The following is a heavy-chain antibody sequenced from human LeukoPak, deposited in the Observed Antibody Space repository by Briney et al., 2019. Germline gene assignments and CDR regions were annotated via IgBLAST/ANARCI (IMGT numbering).Heavy chain of an antibody. Sequence: GGSLRLSCAASGFAFSGFAMHWVRQAPGKGLEWVAVISYDGSNKYSADSVKGRFTISRDNSKNTLYLQMNSLRAEDTAVYYCARGPLGQPTYYFDYWGQGTLVTVSS. CDR2: ISYDGSNK. V-gene: IGHV3-30*04. J-gene: IGHJ4*02. D-gene: IGHD6-13*01. CDR1: GFAFSGFA. CDR3: ARGPLGQPTYYFDY.